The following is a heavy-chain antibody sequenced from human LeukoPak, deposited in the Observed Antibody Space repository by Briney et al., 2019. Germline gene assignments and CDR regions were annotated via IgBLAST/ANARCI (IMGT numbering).Heavy chain of an antibody. CDR1: GGSISSYY. CDR3: ARGRMAAVRASFDP. CDR2: IYYSGST. J-gene: IGHJ5*02. Sequence: SETLSLTCTVSGGSISSYYWNWIRQPPGKGLEWIGYIYYSGSTNYNPSLKSRVTISVDTSKNQFSLKLSSVTAADTAVYYCARGRMAAVRASFDPWGQGTLVTVS. V-gene: IGHV4-59*08. D-gene: IGHD6-13*01.